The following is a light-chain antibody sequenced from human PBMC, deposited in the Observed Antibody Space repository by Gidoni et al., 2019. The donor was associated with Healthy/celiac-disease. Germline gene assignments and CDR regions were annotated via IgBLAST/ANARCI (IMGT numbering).Light chain of an antibody. CDR1: QSVSSSY. J-gene: IGKJ1*01. V-gene: IGKV3-20*01. CDR2: GAS. Sequence: EIVLTQSPGTLSLSPGERATLSCRASQSVSSSYLAWYQQKPGQAPRLLIYGASSRATGIPDRISGSGSGTDITLTISRLEPEDVAVYYCQQYGSSRTFGQGTKVEIK. CDR3: QQYGSSRT.